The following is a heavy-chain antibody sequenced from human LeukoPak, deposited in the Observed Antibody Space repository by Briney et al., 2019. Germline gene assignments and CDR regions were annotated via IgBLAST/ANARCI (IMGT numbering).Heavy chain of an antibody. CDR2: INHSGST. Sequence: SETLSLTCAVYGGSFSGYYWSWIRQPPGKGLEWIGEINHSGSTNYNPSLKSRVTISVDTSKNQFSLKLSSVTAADTAVYYCARRLLWRYFDYWGQGTLVTASS. V-gene: IGHV4-34*01. CDR1: GGSFSGYY. J-gene: IGHJ4*02. D-gene: IGHD3-10*01. CDR3: ARRLLWRYFDY.